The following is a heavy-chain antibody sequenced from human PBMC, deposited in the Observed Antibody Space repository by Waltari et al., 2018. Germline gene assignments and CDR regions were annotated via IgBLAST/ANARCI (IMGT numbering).Heavy chain of an antibody. Sequence: EVQLVESGGGLVQPGGSLRLSCAASGFTFSNYGMTWVRQAPGKGLEWVSTISGNGGSTYYADSVKGRFTISRDKSKNTLYLQMNSLRAEDTAVYYCARQSRDGYNYIDYWGQGTLVTVSS. V-gene: IGHV3-23*04. D-gene: IGHD1-1*01. CDR3: ARQSRDGYNYIDY. CDR2: ISGNGGST. CDR1: GFTFSNYG. J-gene: IGHJ4*02.